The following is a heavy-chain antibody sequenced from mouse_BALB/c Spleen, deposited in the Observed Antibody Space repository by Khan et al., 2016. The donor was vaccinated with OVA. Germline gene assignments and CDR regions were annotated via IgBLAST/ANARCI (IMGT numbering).Heavy chain of an antibody. D-gene: IGHD2-12*01. CDR1: AYSITSDYA. CDR3: SCSRFYYSYSFFNY. V-gene: IGHV3-2*02. J-gene: IGHJ2*01. CDR2: IRYSGRP. Sequence: VQLQESGPGLVKPSQSLSLTCTVTAYSITSDYAWTWIRQFPENKLVWMGYIRYSGRPSYNPSLNSRISITRDTYKNQFFLQLISVTTEATSTYYCSCSRFYYSYSFFNYWGQGTTLTVST.